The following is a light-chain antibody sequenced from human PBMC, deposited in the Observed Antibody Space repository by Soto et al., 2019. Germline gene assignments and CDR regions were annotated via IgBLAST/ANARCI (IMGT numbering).Light chain of an antibody. V-gene: IGLV2-8*01. CDR2: EVT. Sequence: QSVLTQPPSASGSPGQSATISCTGTSSDVGLYDYVSWYQQHPGKVPKLLIYEVTQRPSGVPDRFSGPKSGNTASLTVSRLQAEDEADYYCCSYASGGTYVFGTGTKVTVL. CDR3: CSYASGGTYV. J-gene: IGLJ1*01. CDR1: SSDVGLYDY.